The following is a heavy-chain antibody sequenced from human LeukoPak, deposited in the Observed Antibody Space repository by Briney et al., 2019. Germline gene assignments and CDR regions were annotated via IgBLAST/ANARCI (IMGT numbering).Heavy chain of an antibody. Sequence: KPSETLSLTCAVYGGSFSGYYWSWIRQPPGKGLEWIGEINHSGSTNYNPSLKSRVTISVDTSMNQFSLKLSSVTAADTAVYYCARLSIFGVVIPEVMDVWGKGTTVIVSS. CDR3: ARLSIFGVVIPEVMDV. CDR2: INHSGST. D-gene: IGHD3-3*01. V-gene: IGHV4-34*01. J-gene: IGHJ6*03. CDR1: GGSFSGYY.